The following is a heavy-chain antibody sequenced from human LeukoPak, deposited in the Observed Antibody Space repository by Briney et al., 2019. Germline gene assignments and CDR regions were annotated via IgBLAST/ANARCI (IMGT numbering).Heavy chain of an antibody. CDR3: ASLRSCGGDCYPHLGDAFDI. Sequence: SVKVSCKASGGTFSSYAISWVRQAPGQGLEWMGGIIPIFGTANYAQKFQGRVTITADKSTSTAYMELSSLRSEDTAVYYCASLRSCGGDCYPHLGDAFDIWGQGTMVTVSS. D-gene: IGHD2-21*02. CDR1: GGTFSSYA. J-gene: IGHJ3*02. CDR2: IIPIFGTA. V-gene: IGHV1-69*06.